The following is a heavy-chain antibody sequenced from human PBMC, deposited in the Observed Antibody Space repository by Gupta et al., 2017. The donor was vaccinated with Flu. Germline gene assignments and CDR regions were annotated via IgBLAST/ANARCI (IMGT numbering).Heavy chain of an antibody. CDR1: GFTFNNAW. J-gene: IGHJ4*02. V-gene: IGHV3-15*01. D-gene: IGHD3-9*01. CDR2: VKSTPDGGTT. CDR3: CTLTLRLRQFDY. Sequence: EVQLVESGGGLVKPGGSLRLSCRTSGFTFNNAWMSWVRQAPGKGLEWVGRVKSTPDGGTTDYAAPVRGRVTISRDDSEHILYLEMSNLKIEDTAVYYCCTLTLRLRQFDYWGQGALVTVSS.